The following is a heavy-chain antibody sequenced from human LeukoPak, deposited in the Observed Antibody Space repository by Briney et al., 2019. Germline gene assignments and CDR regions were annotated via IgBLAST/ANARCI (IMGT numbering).Heavy chain of an antibody. CDR2: ISYDGSNK. CDR3: ANLRNHLRAAFDY. D-gene: IGHD1-14*01. V-gene: IGHV3-30*18. Sequence: GGSLRLSCAASGFTFSSYGMHWVRQAPGKGLEWGAVISYDGSNKYYADSVKGRFTISRDNSKNTLYLQMNSLRAEDTAVYYCANLRNHLRAAFDYWGQGTLVTVSS. J-gene: IGHJ4*02. CDR1: GFTFSSYG.